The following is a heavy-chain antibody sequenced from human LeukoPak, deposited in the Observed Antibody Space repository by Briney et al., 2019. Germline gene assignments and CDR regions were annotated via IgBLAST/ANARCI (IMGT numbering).Heavy chain of an antibody. CDR3: ARHALGIVVVPAAISYYYYYMDV. CDR2: ISHSGNT. V-gene: IGHV4-38-2*01. Sequence: SETLSLTCVVSGYSISSAYYWGWIRQPPGKGLEWIGSISHSGNTYYTASLKSRVSVSFDTSQNQFSLKLSAVTAADTATYYCARHALGIVVVPAAISYYYYYMDVWGKGTTVTVSS. J-gene: IGHJ6*03. D-gene: IGHD2-2*01. CDR1: GYSISSAYY.